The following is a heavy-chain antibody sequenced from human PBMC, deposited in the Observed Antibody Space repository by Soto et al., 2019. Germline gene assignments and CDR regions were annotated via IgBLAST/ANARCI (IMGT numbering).Heavy chain of an antibody. Sequence: SETLSLTCAVSGGSISSSNWWSWVRQPPGKGLEWIGEIYHSGSTNYNPSLKSRVTISVDKSKNQFSLKLSSVTAADTAVYYCARLSGSYQRNWFDPWGQGTLVTVSS. CDR1: GGSISSSNW. J-gene: IGHJ5*02. CDR3: ARLSGSYQRNWFDP. CDR2: IYHSGST. V-gene: IGHV4-4*02. D-gene: IGHD1-26*01.